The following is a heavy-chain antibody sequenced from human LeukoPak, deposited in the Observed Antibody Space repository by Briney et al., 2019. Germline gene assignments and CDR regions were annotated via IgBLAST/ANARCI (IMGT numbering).Heavy chain of an antibody. CDR3: VRDFNWGFDY. CDR1: GFRFSSHG. V-gene: IGHV3-30*02. Sequence: PGGSLRLSCAASGFRFSSHGMHWVRQAQGKGLEWVAFIRSDGSDKYYADSVKGRITFSRDNSKSTLDLQMNSLRVEDTAVYFCVRDFNWGFDYWGQGTLVTVSS. D-gene: IGHD7-27*01. CDR2: IRSDGSDK. J-gene: IGHJ4*02.